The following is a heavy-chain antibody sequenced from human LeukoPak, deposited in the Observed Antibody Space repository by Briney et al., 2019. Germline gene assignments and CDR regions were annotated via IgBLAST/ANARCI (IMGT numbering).Heavy chain of an antibody. J-gene: IGHJ4*02. D-gene: IGHD6-13*01. CDR1: GFTFSLYE. CDR2: ITRSGSTT. Sequence: PGGSLRLSCAASGFTFSLYEMNWVRQAPGKGLEWVSYITRSGSTTYYADSVKGRFTISRDNAKNSLYLQMNSLTTEDTAVYYCARDMAAAGDYWGQGTLVTVSS. V-gene: IGHV3-48*03. CDR3: ARDMAAAGDY.